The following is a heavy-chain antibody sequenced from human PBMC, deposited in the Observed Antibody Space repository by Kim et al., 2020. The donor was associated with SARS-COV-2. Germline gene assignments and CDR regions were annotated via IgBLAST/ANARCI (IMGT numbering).Heavy chain of an antibody. J-gene: IGHJ5*02. V-gene: IGHV4-59*01. Sequence: SRVTISVDTSKNQFSLKLSSVTAADTAVYYCAREEGYCSGGSCYSQWFDPWGQGTLVTVSS. CDR3: AREEGYCSGGSCYSQWFDP. D-gene: IGHD2-15*01.